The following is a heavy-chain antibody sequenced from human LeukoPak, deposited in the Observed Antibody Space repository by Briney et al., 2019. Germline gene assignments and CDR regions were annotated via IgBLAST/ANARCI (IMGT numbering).Heavy chain of an antibody. J-gene: IGHJ4*02. CDR2: IRSKANSYAT. CDR1: GFTFSGSA. CDR3: TRSPREDSYDSSGYSEPLYYFDY. D-gene: IGHD3-22*01. V-gene: IGHV3-73*01. Sequence: PGGSLRLSCAASGFTFSGSAMHWVRQASGKGLEWVGRIRSKANSYATAYAASVKGRFTISRDDSKNTAYLQMNSLKTEDTAVYYCTRSPREDSYDSSGYSEPLYYFDYWGQGTLVTVSS.